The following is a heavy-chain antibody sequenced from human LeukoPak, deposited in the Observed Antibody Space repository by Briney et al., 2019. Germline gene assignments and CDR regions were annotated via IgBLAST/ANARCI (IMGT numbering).Heavy chain of an antibody. CDR3: AGGEYDFWSGYYLGGLY. CDR1: GFTFSSYG. D-gene: IGHD3-3*01. V-gene: IGHV3-33*01. CDR2: IWYDGSNK. J-gene: IGHJ4*02. Sequence: PGGSLRLSCAASGFTFSSYGMHWVRQAPGKGLEWVAVIWYDGSNKYYADSVKGRFTISRDNSKNTLYLQINSLRAEDTAVYYCAGGEYDFWSGYYLGGLYWGQGTLVTVSS.